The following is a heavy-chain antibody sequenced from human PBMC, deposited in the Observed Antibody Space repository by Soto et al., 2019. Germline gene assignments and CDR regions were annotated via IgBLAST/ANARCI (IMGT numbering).Heavy chain of an antibody. J-gene: IGHJ1*01. CDR2: IYPADSDT. D-gene: IGHD6-19*01. CDR3: AAAIGVTESAYFHH. Sequence: PGESLKISCKGSGYSFTSYWIGWVRQMPGKGLEWMGIIYPADSDTRYSPSFQGQVTISADKSISTAYLQWTSLKASDTATYYCAAAIGVTESAYFHHWGQGTRVTVSS. CDR1: GYSFTSYW. V-gene: IGHV5-51*01.